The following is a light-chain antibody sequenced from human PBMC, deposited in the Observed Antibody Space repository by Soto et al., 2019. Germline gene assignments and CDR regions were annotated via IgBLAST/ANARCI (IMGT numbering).Light chain of an antibody. V-gene: IGKV3-20*01. CDR1: QSVGTY. J-gene: IGKJ5*01. CDR2: VAS. CDR3: QLYLAPHPIT. Sequence: EIVLAQSPGTLSMSPGQRATVSCRASQSVGTYLAWYQQKPGQPPRLLISVASSRATGIPDRFSGSGSGTEFTLTISRVEPEDFAEYYCQLYLAPHPITFGQGTRLDIK.